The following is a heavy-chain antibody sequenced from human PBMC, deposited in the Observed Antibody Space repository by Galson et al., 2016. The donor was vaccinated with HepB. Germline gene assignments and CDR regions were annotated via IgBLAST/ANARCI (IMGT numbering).Heavy chain of an antibody. J-gene: IGHJ4*02. Sequence: SLRLSCAASGFPFTTYSMNWVRQAPGKGLEWVSYISSRSSTIYYADSVKGRFTISRDNAKNSVYLQMNSLRHEDTAVYYCARLPGIAASGIGDWGQGTLVTVSS. CDR3: ARLPGIAASGIGD. D-gene: IGHD6-13*01. CDR1: GFPFTTYS. CDR2: ISSRSSTI. V-gene: IGHV3-48*02.